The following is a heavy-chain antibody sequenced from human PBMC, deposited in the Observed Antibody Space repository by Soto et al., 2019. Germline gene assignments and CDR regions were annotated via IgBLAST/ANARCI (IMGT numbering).Heavy chain of an antibody. V-gene: IGHV4-31*03. J-gene: IGHJ6*02. CDR1: GGSISSGGYY. D-gene: IGHD2-15*01. Sequence: QVQLQESGPGLVKPSQTLSLTCTVSGGSISSGGYYWSWIRQHPGKGLEWIGYIYYSGSTYYNPSLKGRVTISVDTSKNQFSLKLSSVTAADTAVYYGARGYCSGGSCYSYYYGMDVWGQGTTVTVSS. CDR2: IYYSGST. CDR3: ARGYCSGGSCYSYYYGMDV.